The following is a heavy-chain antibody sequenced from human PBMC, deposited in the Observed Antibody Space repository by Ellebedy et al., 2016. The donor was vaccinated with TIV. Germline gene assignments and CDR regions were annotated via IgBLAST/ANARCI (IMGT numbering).Heavy chain of an antibody. D-gene: IGHD5-18*01. CDR3: ARGGYRRFEN. CDR1: GFTFSTSP. CDR2: IKEDGSEK. Sequence: GGSLRLXXAASGFTFSTSPMSWVRQAPGKGLEWVASIKEDGSEKYYVDSVKGRSTISRDNAQNSMYLQMNSLRDEDTAVYYCARGGYRRFENWGQGTLVTVSS. V-gene: IGHV3-7*01. J-gene: IGHJ4*02.